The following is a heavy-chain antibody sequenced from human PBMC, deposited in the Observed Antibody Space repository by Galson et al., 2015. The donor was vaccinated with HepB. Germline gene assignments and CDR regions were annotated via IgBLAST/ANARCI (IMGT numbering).Heavy chain of an antibody. V-gene: IGHV1-2*02. J-gene: IGHJ3*02. CDR2: INPNSGGT. CDR3: ASSTYIAAAGTGAFDI. D-gene: IGHD6-13*01. Sequence: SVKVSCKASGYTFTGYYMHWVRQAPGQGLEWMGWINPNSGGTNYAQKFQGRVTMTRDTSISTAYMELSRLRSDDTAVYYCASSTYIAAAGTGAFDIWGQGTMVTVSS. CDR1: GYTFTGYY.